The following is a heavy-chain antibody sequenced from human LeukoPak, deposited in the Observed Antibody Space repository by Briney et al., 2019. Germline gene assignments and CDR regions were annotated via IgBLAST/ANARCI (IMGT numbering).Heavy chain of an antibody. CDR1: GGSFSGYY. CDR3: ARRVLTMVRGSDYFDY. J-gene: IGHJ4*02. D-gene: IGHD3-10*01. V-gene: IGHV4-34*01. CDR2: INHSGST. Sequence: SETLSLTCAVYGGSFSGYYWSWIRQPPGKGLEWIGEINHSGSTNYNPSHKSRVTISVDTSKNQLSLKLSSVTAADTAVYYCARRVLTMVRGSDYFDYWGQGTLVTVSS.